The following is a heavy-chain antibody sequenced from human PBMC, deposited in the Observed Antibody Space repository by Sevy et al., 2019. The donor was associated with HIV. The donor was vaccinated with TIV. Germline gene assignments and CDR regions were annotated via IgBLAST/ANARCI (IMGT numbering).Heavy chain of an antibody. CDR3: AREKLVVRSGYYFDY. CDR2: IYSGGGT. CDR1: GFTVSSNY. Sequence: GGSLRLSCAASGFTVSSNYMSWVRQAPGKGLEWVSVIYSGGGTYYADSVKGRFTISRDNSKNTLYLQMNSLRAEDTAVYYCAREKLVVRSGYYFDYWGQGTLVTVSS. V-gene: IGHV3-53*01. D-gene: IGHD6-19*01. J-gene: IGHJ4*02.